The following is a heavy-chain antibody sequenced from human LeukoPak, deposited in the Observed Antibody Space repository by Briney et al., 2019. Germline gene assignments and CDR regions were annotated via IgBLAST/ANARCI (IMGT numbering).Heavy chain of an antibody. CDR2: IRYDGSNK. Sequence: GGSLRLSCAASGFTFSSYGMHWARQAPGKGLEWVAFIRYDGSNKYYADSVKGRFTISRDNSKNTLYLQMNSLRAEDTAVYYCANDAWSGWGSFDYWGQGTLVTVSS. V-gene: IGHV3-30*02. D-gene: IGHD3-3*01. CDR1: GFTFSSYG. J-gene: IGHJ4*02. CDR3: ANDAWSGWGSFDY.